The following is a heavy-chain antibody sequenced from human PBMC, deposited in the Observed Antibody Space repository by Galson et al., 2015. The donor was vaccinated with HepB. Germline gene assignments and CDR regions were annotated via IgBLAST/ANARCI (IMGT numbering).Heavy chain of an antibody. CDR1: GFIFRHHA. D-gene: IGHD3-16*01. CDR3: VKEGAWFGGDWFHP. Sequence: SLRLSCAGSGFIFRHHAMAWIRQAPGKGLEWVSGINGRGSTRSYSDAVKGRFSISRDNSKDTVFLQMANLRPGESAVYYCVKEGAWFGGDWFHPWGQGALVTVS. V-gene: IGHV3-23*01. CDR2: INGRGSTR. J-gene: IGHJ5*02.